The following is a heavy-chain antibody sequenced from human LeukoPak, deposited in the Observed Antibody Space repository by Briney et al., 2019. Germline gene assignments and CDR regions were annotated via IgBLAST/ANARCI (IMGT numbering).Heavy chain of an antibody. Sequence: ASVKVSCKASGYTFTSYYMHWVRQAPGQGLEWMGIINPSGGSTSYAQKFQGRVTMTRDTSTSTVYMELSSLRSEDTAVYYCARGPIIVVVPAAMFGFDYWGQGTLVTVSS. CDR1: GYTFTSYY. J-gene: IGHJ4*02. CDR2: INPSGGST. D-gene: IGHD2-2*01. CDR3: ARGPIIVVVPAAMFGFDY. V-gene: IGHV1-46*01.